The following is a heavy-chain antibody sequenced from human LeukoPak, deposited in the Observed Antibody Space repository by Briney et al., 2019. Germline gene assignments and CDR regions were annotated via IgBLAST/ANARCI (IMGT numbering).Heavy chain of an antibody. CDR2: ISADGSYT. CDR1: GFNFGGYW. D-gene: IGHD1-1*01. Sequence: GESLRLSCAASGFNFGGYWMHWVRQAPGKGLVWVTRISADGSYTLYADSVKGRFTISRDNAKNTLFLQMNSLRAEDTAVYYCVTANSGLDIWGQGTTVTVSS. CDR3: VTANSGLDI. J-gene: IGHJ3*02. V-gene: IGHV3-74*01.